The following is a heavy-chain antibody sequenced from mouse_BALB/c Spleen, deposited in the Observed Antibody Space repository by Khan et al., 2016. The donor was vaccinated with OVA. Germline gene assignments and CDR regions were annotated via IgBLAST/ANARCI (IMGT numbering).Heavy chain of an antibody. J-gene: IGHJ1*01. D-gene: IGHD2-14*01. CDR1: DFSLSTYG. Sequence: VQLKQSGPGLVQPSQSLSITCTVTDFSLSTYGIHWVRQSPGKGLEWLGVIWSGGSTDYIAAFISRLSISKDNSKSQVFFKMNSLQTDDTAIYYCTRVYYRYDRYFDVWGAGTTVTVAS. CDR2: IWSGGST. CDR3: TRVYYRYDRYFDV. V-gene: IGHV2-4-1*01.